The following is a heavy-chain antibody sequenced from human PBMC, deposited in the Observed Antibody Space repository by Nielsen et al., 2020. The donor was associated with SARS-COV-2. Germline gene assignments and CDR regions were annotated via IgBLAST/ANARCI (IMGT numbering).Heavy chain of an antibody. J-gene: IGHJ6*02. Sequence: GESLKISCAASGFTFSSYDMHWVRQATGKGLEWVSAIGTAGDTYYPGSVKGRFTISRENAKNSLYLQMNSLRAGDTAVYYCARALKRTLHGYSYEHYYYYGMDVWGQGTTVTVSS. CDR1: GFTFSSYD. D-gene: IGHD5-18*01. CDR2: IGTAGDT. CDR3: ARALKRTLHGYSYEHYYYYGMDV. V-gene: IGHV3-13*04.